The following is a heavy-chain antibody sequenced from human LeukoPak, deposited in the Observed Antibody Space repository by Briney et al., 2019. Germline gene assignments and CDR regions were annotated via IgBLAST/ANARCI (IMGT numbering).Heavy chain of an antibody. D-gene: IGHD3-10*01. V-gene: IGHV3-23*01. Sequence: GGSPRLSCAASEFTFSSYAMNWVRQAPGKGLEWVSAINFSGGTTCYADSVKGRFTISRGNFKNTLYLQMNGLRADDTAVYYCTKGHYYGSGSYWVWGQGTLVTVSS. CDR2: INFSGGTT. CDR3: TKGHYYGSGSYWV. CDR1: EFTFSSYA. J-gene: IGHJ4*02.